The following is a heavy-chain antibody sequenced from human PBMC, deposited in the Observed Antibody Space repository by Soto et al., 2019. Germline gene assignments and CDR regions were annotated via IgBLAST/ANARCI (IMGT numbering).Heavy chain of an antibody. CDR2: ISWDGGST. D-gene: IGHD6-13*01. CDR1: GFTFDDYT. V-gene: IGHV3-43*01. J-gene: IGHJ4*02. Sequence: GGSLRLSCAASGFTFDDYTMHWVRQAPGKGLEWVSLISWDGGSTYYADSVKGRFTISRDNSKNSLYLQMNSLRTEDTALYYCAKDSRPLAAAGRRMPFDYWGQGTLVTVSS. CDR3: AKDSRPLAAAGRRMPFDY.